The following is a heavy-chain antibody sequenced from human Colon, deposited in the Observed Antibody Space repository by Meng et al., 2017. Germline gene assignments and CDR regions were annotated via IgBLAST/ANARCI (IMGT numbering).Heavy chain of an antibody. D-gene: IGHD3-10*01. Sequence: QVQLQQSGPGLVKPSETLSLTCSVSGASIRGGGYYWSWIRQVPGKGLDLIGYIYYSETTYYKSSLQSRAIISVDTSKNEFSMRLSSVSAADTAVYYCARRYGSGTYPFDFWGQGILVTVSS. CDR1: GASIRGGGYY. J-gene: IGHJ4*02. V-gene: IGHV4-31*03. CDR3: ARRYGSGTYPFDF. CDR2: IYYSETT.